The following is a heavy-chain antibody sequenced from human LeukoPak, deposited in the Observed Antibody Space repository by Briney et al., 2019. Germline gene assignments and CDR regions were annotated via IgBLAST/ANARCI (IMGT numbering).Heavy chain of an antibody. D-gene: IGHD6-13*01. V-gene: IGHV1-8*01. CDR2: MNPNSGNT. CDR3: ATAAGTGDYYYYYYMDV. Sequence: ASVKVSCKASGYTFTSYDINWVRQATGQGLEWMGWMNPNSGNTGYAQKFQGRVTITRNTSISTAYMELSSLRSEDTAVYYCATAAGTGDYYYYYYMDVWGKGTTVTVSS. CDR1: GYTFTSYD. J-gene: IGHJ6*03.